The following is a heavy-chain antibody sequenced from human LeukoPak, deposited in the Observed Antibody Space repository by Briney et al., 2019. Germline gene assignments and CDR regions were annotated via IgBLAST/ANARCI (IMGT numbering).Heavy chain of an antibody. Sequence: PGASLRLSCAASGFTLRSYEMNWVRQAPGKGLERDSYISSSGRTRYYADSVKGRFTVSRDNDKNSLYLQMNSLRGEDTAVYYCARGLSTAVAGFDYWGQGSLVTVSS. V-gene: IGHV3-48*03. CDR1: GFTLRSYE. D-gene: IGHD6-19*01. CDR3: ARGLSTAVAGFDY. J-gene: IGHJ4*02. CDR2: ISSSGRTR.